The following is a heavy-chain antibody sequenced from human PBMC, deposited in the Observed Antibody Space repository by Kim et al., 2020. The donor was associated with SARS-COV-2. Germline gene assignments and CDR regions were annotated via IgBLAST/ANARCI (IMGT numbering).Heavy chain of an antibody. J-gene: IGHJ6*02. CDR2: ISGSGGST. CDR3: AKDLVVRLQYLLLGYGMDV. CDR1: GFTFSSYA. Sequence: GGSLRLSCAASGFTFSSYAMSWVRQAPGKGLEWVSAISGSGGSTYYADSVKGRFTISRDNSKNTLYLQMNSLRAEDTAVYYCAKDLVVRLQYLLLGYGMDVWGQGTTVTVSS. V-gene: IGHV3-23*01. D-gene: IGHD6-25*01.